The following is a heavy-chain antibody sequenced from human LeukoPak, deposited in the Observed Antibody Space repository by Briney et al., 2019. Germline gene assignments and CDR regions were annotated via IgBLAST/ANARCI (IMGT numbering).Heavy chain of an antibody. V-gene: IGHV3-21*01. CDR1: GFTFSSYT. Sequence: PGGSLRLSCAASGFTFSSYTMNWVRQAPGKGLEWVSSITSSSSYTYYAESVKGRFTISRDNAENSLYLQMNSLRAEDTAVYYCARGPSGYHNTGGQGTLVTVSS. J-gene: IGHJ4*02. D-gene: IGHD5-12*01. CDR3: ARGPSGYHNT. CDR2: ITSSSSYT.